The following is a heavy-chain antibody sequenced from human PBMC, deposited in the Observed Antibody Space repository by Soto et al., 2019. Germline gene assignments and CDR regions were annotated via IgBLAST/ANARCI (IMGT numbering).Heavy chain of an antibody. V-gene: IGHV4-31*03. J-gene: IGHJ5*02. CDR3: ARARTVVAATLKGSISFDP. D-gene: IGHD2-15*01. CDR2: IYYSGST. CDR1: GGSISSGGYY. Sequence: QVQLQESGPGLVKPSQTLSLTCTVSGGSISSGGYYWSWIRQHPGKGLERIGYIYYSGSTYYNPSLKSRVTISVDTSKNQFSLKLSSVTAADTAVYYCARARTVVAATLKGSISFDPWGQGTLVTVSS.